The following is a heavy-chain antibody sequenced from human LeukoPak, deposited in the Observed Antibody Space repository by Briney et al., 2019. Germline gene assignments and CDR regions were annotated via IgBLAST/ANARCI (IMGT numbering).Heavy chain of an antibody. CDR3: ARDGWFGDYNWFDP. J-gene: IGHJ5*02. V-gene: IGHV3-48*01. CDR1: GFTFSSYS. Sequence: PGGSLRLSCSASGFTFSSYSMKWVRQAPGKGLEWVSYISSASSTIYYADSVKGRFTISRDNAKNSLYLQMNSLRAEDTAMYYCARDGWFGDYNWFDPWGQGTLVTVSS. CDR2: ISSASSTI. D-gene: IGHD3-10*01.